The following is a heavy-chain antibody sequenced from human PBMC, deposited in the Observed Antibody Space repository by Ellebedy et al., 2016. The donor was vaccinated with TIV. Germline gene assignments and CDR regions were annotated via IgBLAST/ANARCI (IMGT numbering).Heavy chain of an antibody. Sequence: GESLKISCEASGFTSKEYWIHWVRQAPGKGLVWVSRIKSDETTAAYADSVKGRFTISRDNAKNTVYLQMSSLRAEDTAVYYCTRDFDWSDAYWGQGILVTVSS. D-gene: IGHD1-1*01. V-gene: IGHV3-74*01. J-gene: IGHJ4*02. CDR2: IKSDETTA. CDR3: TRDFDWSDAY. CDR1: GFTSKEYW.